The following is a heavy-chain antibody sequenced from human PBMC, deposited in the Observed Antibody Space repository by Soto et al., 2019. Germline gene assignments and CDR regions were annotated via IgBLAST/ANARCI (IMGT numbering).Heavy chain of an antibody. V-gene: IGHV3-23*01. Sequence: EVQLLESGGGLVRPGESLRLSCAASGFNFNKYAMSWVRQAPGEGLEWVSGISCCGGTASYADSVKGRFTIARDDAKNTLYLDMNSLRVADTAEYYCAKADGQQWLLPHLENWGRGTLVTV. J-gene: IGHJ4*02. CDR3: AKADGQQWLLPHLEN. CDR2: ISCCGGTA. D-gene: IGHD6-19*01. CDR1: GFNFNKYA.